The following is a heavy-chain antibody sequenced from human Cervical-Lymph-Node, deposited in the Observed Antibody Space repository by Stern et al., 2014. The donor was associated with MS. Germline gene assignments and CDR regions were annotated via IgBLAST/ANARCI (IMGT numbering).Heavy chain of an antibody. CDR2: ILPIRGTT. J-gene: IGHJ4*02. D-gene: IGHD2-21*02. CDR3: ASSLVATGY. V-gene: IGHV1-69*08. Sequence: QVQLVQSGAEVKKPGSSVKVSCKASRGTLSSQTITWVRQAPGQGLEWLGGILPIRGTTHYAQKFQGRVTITADTSTSTAYMELSSLRFEDTAVYYCASSLVATGYWGQGTLVTVSS. CDR1: RGTLSSQT.